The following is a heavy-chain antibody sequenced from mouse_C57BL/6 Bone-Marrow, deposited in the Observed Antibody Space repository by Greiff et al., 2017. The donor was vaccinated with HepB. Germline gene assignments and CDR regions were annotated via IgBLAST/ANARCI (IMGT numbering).Heavy chain of an antibody. J-gene: IGHJ2*01. CDR3: ARYYPLPYFDY. V-gene: IGHV5-16*01. CDR1: GFTFSDYY. CDR2: INYDGSST. Sequence: EVQLVESEGGLVQPGRSMKLSCTASGFTFSDYYMAWVRQVPEKGLEWVANINYDGSSTYYLDSLKSRFIISRDNAKNILYLQMSSLKSEDTATYYCARYYPLPYFDYWGQGTTLTVSS. D-gene: IGHD1-1*01.